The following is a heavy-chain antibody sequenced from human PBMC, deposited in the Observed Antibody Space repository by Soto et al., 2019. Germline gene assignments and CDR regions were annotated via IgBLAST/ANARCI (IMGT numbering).Heavy chain of an antibody. J-gene: IGHJ4*02. V-gene: IGHV1-18*01. CDR2: ISPYSGNT. Sequence: QIQLVQSGAEVKKPGASVKVSCKTSGYTFTNYDIGWVRQAPGQGLEWMGWISPYSGNTNYAQKLQDRVTMTTDTSTRTAYIDLRRLRSDDTAMYYCVRFASSGWYTGGYWGQRTRVTVS. CDR1: GYTFTNYD. CDR3: VRFASSGWYTGGY. D-gene: IGHD6-19*01.